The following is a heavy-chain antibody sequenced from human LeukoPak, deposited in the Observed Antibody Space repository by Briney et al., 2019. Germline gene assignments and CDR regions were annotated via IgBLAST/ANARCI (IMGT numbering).Heavy chain of an antibody. CDR2: IYHSGST. D-gene: IGHD6-19*01. CDR1: GGSISSYY. J-gene: IGHJ3*02. CDR3: ASTVAGINAFDI. V-gene: IGHV4-59*12. Sequence: PSETLSLTCTVSGGSISSYYWSWIRQPPGKGLEWIGYIYHSGSTYYNPSLKSRVTISVDRSKNQFSLKLSSVTAADTAVYYCASTVAGINAFDIWGQGTMVTVSS.